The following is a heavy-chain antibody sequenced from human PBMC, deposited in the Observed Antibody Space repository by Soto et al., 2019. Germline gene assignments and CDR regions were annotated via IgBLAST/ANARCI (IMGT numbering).Heavy chain of an antibody. Sequence: SETLSLTCTVSGGCISSYYWSWIRQPPGKGLEWIGYIYYSGSTNYNPSLKSRVTISVDTSKNQFSLKLSSVTAADTAVYYCARVFSDSSSWYGIYYYYYGMDAWGQGTTVTVSS. CDR3: ARVFSDSSSWYGIYYYYYGMDA. V-gene: IGHV4-59*01. D-gene: IGHD6-13*01. J-gene: IGHJ6*02. CDR2: IYYSGST. CDR1: GGCISSYY.